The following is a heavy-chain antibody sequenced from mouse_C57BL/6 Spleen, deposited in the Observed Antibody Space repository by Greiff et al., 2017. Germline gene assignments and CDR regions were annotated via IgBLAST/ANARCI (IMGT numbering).Heavy chain of an antibody. J-gene: IGHJ2*01. CDR2: INPNNGGT. Sequence: EVQLQQSGPELVKPGASVKMSCKASGYTFTDYNMHWVKQSHGKSLEWIGYINPNNGGTSYNQQFKGKATLTVNKSSSTAYMELRSLTSEDSAVYYCAKGYGSSYEYFDYWGQGTTLTVSS. D-gene: IGHD1-1*01. CDR3: AKGYGSSYEYFDY. V-gene: IGHV1-22*01. CDR1: GYTFTDYN.